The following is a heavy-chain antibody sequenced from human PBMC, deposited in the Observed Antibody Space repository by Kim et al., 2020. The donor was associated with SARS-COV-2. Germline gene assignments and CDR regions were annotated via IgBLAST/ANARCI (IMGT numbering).Heavy chain of an antibody. V-gene: IGHV3-73*01. Sequence: SATTYAASLKGRFTISRDDSKNTAYLQMNSLKAEDTAVYYCTSLGADEDYWGQGTLVTVSS. D-gene: IGHD3-16*01. CDR3: TSLGADEDY. CDR2: SAT. J-gene: IGHJ4*02.